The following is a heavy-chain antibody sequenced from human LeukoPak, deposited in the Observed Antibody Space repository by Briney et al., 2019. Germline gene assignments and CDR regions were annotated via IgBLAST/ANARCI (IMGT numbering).Heavy chain of an antibody. V-gene: IGHV1-24*01. CDR1: GYTLTELS. CDR3: ATDVVVTATTLFDY. Sequence: ASVKVSCKVSGYTLTELSMHWVRQAPGKGLEWMGGLDPEDGETIYAQKFQGRVTMTEDTSTDTAYMELSSLRSEDTAVYYCATDVVVTATTLFDYWGQGTLVTVSS. CDR2: LDPEDGET. J-gene: IGHJ4*02. D-gene: IGHD2-21*02.